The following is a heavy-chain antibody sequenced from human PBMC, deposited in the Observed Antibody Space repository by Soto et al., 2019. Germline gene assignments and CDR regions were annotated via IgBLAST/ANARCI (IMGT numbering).Heavy chain of an antibody. Sequence: GSLRRSVAASGFTFSDYWMSWVRLSPGNGMEWVSNMKHHGSDIRYLDSVKCRLTMSRDNAENSLYLQMSSLGAEDTALYYCARDPSGNVYGAFDXWGQGTKGTV. CDR3: ARDPSGNVYGAFDX. V-gene: IGHV3-7*03. CDR2: MKHHGSDI. D-gene: IGHD6-13*01. J-gene: IGHJ3*02. CDR1: GFTFSDYW.